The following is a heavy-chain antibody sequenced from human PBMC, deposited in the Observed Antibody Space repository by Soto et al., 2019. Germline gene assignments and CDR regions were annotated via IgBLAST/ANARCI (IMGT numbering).Heavy chain of an antibody. D-gene: IGHD2-15*01. CDR2: ISSSSSNI. Sequence: EVQLVESGGGLVQPGGSLRLSCAASGFTFSSYSMNWVRQAPGKGLEWVSYISSSSSNIYYADSVKGRFTISRDNAKNLLYLQMTSLGAEDTAVYYCASTIDCSGGSCYRWYYFDYWGQGTLVTVSS. J-gene: IGHJ4*02. V-gene: IGHV3-48*01. CDR3: ASTIDCSGGSCYRWYYFDY. CDR1: GFTFSSYS.